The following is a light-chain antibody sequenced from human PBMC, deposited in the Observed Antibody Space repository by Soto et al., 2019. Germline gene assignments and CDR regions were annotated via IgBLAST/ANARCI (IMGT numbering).Light chain of an antibody. V-gene: IGKV1-27*01. Sequence: DLQMTQSPSSLSASVRDRVTIACRASQGISNYVAWYQQKPGKVPKLLIYAASTLQSGVPSRFSGSGSGTDFTLTISSLQPEDVATYYCQKYNSVPRTFGQGTKVEIK. CDR1: QGISNY. CDR2: AAS. CDR3: QKYNSVPRT. J-gene: IGKJ1*01.